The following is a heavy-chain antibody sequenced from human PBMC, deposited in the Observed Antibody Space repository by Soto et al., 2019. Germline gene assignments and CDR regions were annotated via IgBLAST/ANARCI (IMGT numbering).Heavy chain of an antibody. D-gene: IGHD2-8*01. CDR2: INPKSGGT. V-gene: IGHV1-2*04. CDR3: ARGHSTDCSKGVCSFFYSHEMDG. J-gene: IGHJ6*02. CDR1: EYTVNDYH. Sequence: ASMQVSRKTSEYTVNDYHIQGLRQAPGQWLECLGLINPKSGGTSTAQKFQGWVTMTRDRSISTVYMELTRLRSEDTAVYFCARGHSTDCSKGVCSFFYSHEMDGWGQGTTVTGSS.